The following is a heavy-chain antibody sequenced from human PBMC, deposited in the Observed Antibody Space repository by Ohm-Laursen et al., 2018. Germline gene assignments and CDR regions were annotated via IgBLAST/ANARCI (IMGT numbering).Heavy chain of an antibody. D-gene: IGHD1-14*01. Sequence: SLRLSCTASGLTFSTYSMNWVRQAPGKGLEWVSSISSSSSYIYYADSVKGRFTISRDNAKNSLYLQMNSLRAEDTAVYYCARDSVPALTTSSHFDYWGQGTLVTVSS. CDR2: ISSSSSYI. CDR3: ARDSVPALTTSSHFDY. J-gene: IGHJ4*02. CDR1: GLTFSTYS. V-gene: IGHV3-21*01.